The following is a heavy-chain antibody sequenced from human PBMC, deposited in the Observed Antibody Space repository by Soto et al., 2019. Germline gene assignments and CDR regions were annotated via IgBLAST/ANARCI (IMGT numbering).Heavy chain of an antibody. CDR2: IYWDDDK. CDR3: AQWGEPRSFDY. J-gene: IGHJ4*02. D-gene: IGHD2-21*01. Sequence: SGPTLVKPTQTLTLTCTFSGFSLSTSGVGVGWIRQPPGKALEWLALIYWDDDKSYSPSLKSRLTITKDTSNNQVVLTMTNMDPVDTATYYCAQWGEPRSFDYWGQGTLVTVSS. CDR1: GFSLSTSGVG. V-gene: IGHV2-5*02.